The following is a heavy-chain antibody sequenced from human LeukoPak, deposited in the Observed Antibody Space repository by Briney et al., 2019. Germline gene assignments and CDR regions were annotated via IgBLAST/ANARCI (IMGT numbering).Heavy chain of an antibody. D-gene: IGHD2-15*01. CDR3: AREGAIVVVAASVGAFNI. Sequence: GGSLRLSCVASGFTFSTYSIHWVRQAPGKGLEWVSSISYDGSNRYYADSVKGRFTISRDNSKNTLYLQMDSLRIEDTAVYHCAREGAIVVVAASVGAFNIWGQGTLVAVSS. V-gene: IGHV3-30-3*01. CDR2: ISYDGSNR. J-gene: IGHJ3*02. CDR1: GFTFSTYS.